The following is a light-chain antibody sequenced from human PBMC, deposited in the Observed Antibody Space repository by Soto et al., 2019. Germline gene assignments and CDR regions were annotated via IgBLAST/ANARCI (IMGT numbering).Light chain of an antibody. V-gene: IGKV3-20*01. J-gene: IGKJ3*01. CDR1: QSVSSSS. CDR2: GAS. CDR3: QQYGSSPFT. Sequence: EMGWTKSPGTLSLYPGERATLSCRASQSVSSSSLAWYQQKPGPAPRLLLYGASSRATGIPDRFSGSGSGTDLTLTISRLEPEAFAVYYCQQYGSSPFTFGPGTQVDIK.